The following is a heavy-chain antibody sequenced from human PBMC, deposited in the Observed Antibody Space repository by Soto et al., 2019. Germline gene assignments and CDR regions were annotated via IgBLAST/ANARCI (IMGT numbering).Heavy chain of an antibody. CDR3: ATLNSFGSDC. CDR2: IYSDGSGT. CDR1: GFSFSNYW. D-gene: IGHD5-18*01. J-gene: IGHJ4*02. Sequence: PGGSLRLSCAASGFSFSNYWMHWVRQAPGKGLVWVSRIYSDGSGTMYADSVKGRFTISRDNAKSTLYLQMNSLRAEDSAVYYCATLNSFGSDCWGRGTLVTVSS. V-gene: IGHV3-74*03.